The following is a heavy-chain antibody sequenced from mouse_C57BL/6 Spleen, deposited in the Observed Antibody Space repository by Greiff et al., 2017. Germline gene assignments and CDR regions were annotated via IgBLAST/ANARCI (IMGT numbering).Heavy chain of an antibody. V-gene: IGHV5-17*01. J-gene: IGHJ3*01. D-gene: IGHD1-1*01. CDR3: VYSFAY. CDR2: ISSGSSTI. Sequence: EVQLVESGGGLVKPGGSLKLSCAASGFTFSDYGMHWVRQAPEKGLEWVAYISSGSSTIYYADTVKGRFTISRDNAKNTLFLHMTSLRSEDTALYYCVYSFAYWGQGTLVTVSA. CDR1: GFTFSDYG.